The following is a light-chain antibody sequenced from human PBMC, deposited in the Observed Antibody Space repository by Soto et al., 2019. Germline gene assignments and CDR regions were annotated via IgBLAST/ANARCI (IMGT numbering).Light chain of an antibody. CDR1: QGISSW. Sequence: DIQMTQSPSSVSASVGDRFTITCRASQGISSWLAWYQQKPGKAPKLLIYAASSLQSWVPSRFRGSASGTYFTLPIRSLQPEDFATYYCQQANSCPLTFGGGPKVEIK. CDR3: QQANSCPLT. J-gene: IGKJ4*01. CDR2: AAS. V-gene: IGKV1-12*01.